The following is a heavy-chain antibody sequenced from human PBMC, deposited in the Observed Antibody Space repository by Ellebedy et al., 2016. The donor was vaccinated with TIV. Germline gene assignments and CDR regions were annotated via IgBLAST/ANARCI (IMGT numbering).Heavy chain of an antibody. V-gene: IGHV3-21*01. Sequence: GEFLKISCAASGFTFSSHTINWVRQAPDKGLEWVASISGSGTDIYYADSVKGRFTISRDNADNSLYLQMNSLSVADTAVYYCARRQGGWLQSTKYYFDYWGQGTLVTVSS. CDR3: ARRQGGWLQSTKYYFDY. CDR1: GFTFSSHT. CDR2: ISGSGTDI. D-gene: IGHD5-24*01. J-gene: IGHJ4*02.